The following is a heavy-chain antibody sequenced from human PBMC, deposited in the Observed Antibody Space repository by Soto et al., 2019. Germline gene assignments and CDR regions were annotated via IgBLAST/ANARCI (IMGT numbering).Heavy chain of an antibody. CDR3: AREETPVSPHYFYYGLDA. CDR1: GGSIRGYS. D-gene: IGHD4-17*01. CDR2: VYYSGGT. Sequence: QVQLQESGPGVVKPSETLSLTCTVSGGSIRGYSWSWIRQPPGKGLEWIGYVYYSGGTNYSPSFKDRVTISVDTTENQCSLKVNSVTAADTAVYYCAREETPVSPHYFYYGLDAWGQGTTVTVSS. V-gene: IGHV4-59*01. J-gene: IGHJ6*02.